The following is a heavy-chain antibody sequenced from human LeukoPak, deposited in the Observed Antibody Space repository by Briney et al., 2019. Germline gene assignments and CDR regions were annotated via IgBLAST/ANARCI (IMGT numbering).Heavy chain of an antibody. CDR2: MYNSGST. Sequence: SQTLSLTCTVSGGSISSGSYYWSWIRQPAGKGLEWIGHMYNSGSTNYNPSLKSRVSISVDTSKNQFSLKLSSVTAADTAVYYCARDRRDYYDSDGYSLGNYYYYMDVWGKGTTVTVSS. CDR3: ARDRRDYYDSDGYSLGNYYYYMDV. D-gene: IGHD3-22*01. V-gene: IGHV4-61*09. CDR1: GGSISSGSYY. J-gene: IGHJ6*03.